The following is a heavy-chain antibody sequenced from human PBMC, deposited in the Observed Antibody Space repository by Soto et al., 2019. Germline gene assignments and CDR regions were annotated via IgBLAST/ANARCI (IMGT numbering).Heavy chain of an antibody. CDR3: VKEGRGSTTSCSRCYGLDV. J-gene: IGHJ6*02. D-gene: IGHD2-2*01. CDR2: LSHDETNK. Sequence: GGSLRLSCAASGFTFSTYGMHWVRQAPGKGLEWVAALSHDETNKFYADSVKGRFTISRDNSKNTLYLEMFSLRAEDTAVYYCVKEGRGSTTSCSRCYGLDVWGQGTTVTVSS. CDR1: GFTFSTYG. V-gene: IGHV3-30*18.